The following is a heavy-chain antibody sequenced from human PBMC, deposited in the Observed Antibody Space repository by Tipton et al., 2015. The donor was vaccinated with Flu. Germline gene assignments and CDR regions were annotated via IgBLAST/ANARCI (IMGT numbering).Heavy chain of an antibody. V-gene: IGHV5-51*03. D-gene: IGHD5-24*01. J-gene: IGHJ4*02. CDR2: IYPGDSKT. Sequence: QLVQSGAEVKKPGESVKISCEGSGYTFSSYWIAWVRQMPGKGLEWMGIIYPGDSKTKFSPSFQGRVTISADKSISTTYLQWSSLKASDTAMYYCVRERNGYVEYWGQGTLVTVSS. CDR1: GYTFSSYW. CDR3: VRERNGYVEY.